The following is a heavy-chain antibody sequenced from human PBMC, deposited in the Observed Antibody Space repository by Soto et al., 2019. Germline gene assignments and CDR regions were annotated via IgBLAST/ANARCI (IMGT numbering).Heavy chain of an antibody. J-gene: IGHJ4*02. Sequence: QVQLQQWDAGLLKPSETLSLTCAVYGGSFSGYYWSWIRQPPGKGLEWIGEFNHSGSTNYNPSLKSRVTISVDTSKNQFSLKLSSLTAADTAVYFCARRAGYTSGWVYFDYWGQGTLVTVSS. CDR1: GGSFSGYY. V-gene: IGHV4-34*01. CDR2: FNHSGST. CDR3: ARRAGYTSGWVYFDY. D-gene: IGHD6-19*01.